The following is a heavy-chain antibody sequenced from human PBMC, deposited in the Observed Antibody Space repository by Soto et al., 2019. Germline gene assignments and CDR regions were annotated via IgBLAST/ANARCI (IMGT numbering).Heavy chain of an antibody. CDR3: ARGAAHTMVRGTNYYYYGMDV. V-gene: IGHV1-69*13. J-gene: IGHJ6*02. Sequence: SVKVSCKASGGTFSSYAISWVRQAPRQGLEWMGGIIPIFGTANYAQKFQGRVTITADESTSTAYMELSSLRSEDTAVYYCARGAAHTMVRGTNYYYYGMDVWGQGTTVTVSS. CDR1: GGTFSSYA. CDR2: IIPIFGTA. D-gene: IGHD3-10*01.